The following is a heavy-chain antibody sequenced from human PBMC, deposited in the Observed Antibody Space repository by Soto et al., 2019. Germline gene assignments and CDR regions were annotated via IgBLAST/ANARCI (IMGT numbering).Heavy chain of an antibody. CDR2: ISSSSSTI. V-gene: IGHV3-48*01. CDR3: ARGDDFWSGYYSTSAFDS. Sequence: EVQLVESGGGLVQPGGSLRLSCAASGFTFSSYSMNWVRQAPGKGLEWVSYISSSSSTIYYADSVKGRFTISRDNAKNSLYLQMNSPRAEDTAVYYCARGDDFWSGYYSTSAFDSWGQGTMVTVSS. D-gene: IGHD3-3*01. CDR1: GFTFSSYS. J-gene: IGHJ3*02.